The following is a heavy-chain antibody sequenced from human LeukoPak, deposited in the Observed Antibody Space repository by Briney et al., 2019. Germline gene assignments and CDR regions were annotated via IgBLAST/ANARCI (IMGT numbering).Heavy chain of an antibody. D-gene: IGHD3-22*01. CDR1: GGSINYYY. CDR3: ARTQREYYYDSSGAIDAFDI. V-gene: IGHV4-59*12. J-gene: IGHJ3*02. CDR2: IYSSGST. Sequence: SETLSLTCTVAGGSINYYYWSWIRQAPGKGLEWIGYIYSSGSTNYNASLKSRVTMSVDTSKNQFSLKLSSVTAADTAVYYCARTQREYYYDSSGAIDAFDIWGQGTMVTVSS.